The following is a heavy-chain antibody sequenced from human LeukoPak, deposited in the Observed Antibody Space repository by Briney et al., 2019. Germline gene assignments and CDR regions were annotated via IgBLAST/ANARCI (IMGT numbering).Heavy chain of an antibody. CDR3: AGSSSYSSGWYMIDY. Sequence: ASVKVSCKASGYTFTSYGISWVRQAPGQGLEWMGWISAYNGNTNYAQKLQGRVTMTTDPSTSTAYMELRSLRSDDTAVYYCAGSSSYSSGWYMIDYWGQGTLVTVSS. D-gene: IGHD6-19*01. CDR1: GYTFTSYG. J-gene: IGHJ4*02. V-gene: IGHV1-18*01. CDR2: ISAYNGNT.